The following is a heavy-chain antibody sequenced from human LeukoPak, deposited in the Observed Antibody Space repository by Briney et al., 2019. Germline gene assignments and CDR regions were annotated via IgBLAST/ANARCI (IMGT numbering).Heavy chain of an antibody. V-gene: IGHV3-23*01. CDR3: AKAGELVRDYYYYMDV. CDR1: GFPFSSYA. CDR2: ISGSGGST. D-gene: IGHD6-6*01. Sequence: GGSLRLSCAPSGFPFSSYAMSWVRQAPGRGLEWASAISGSGGSTYYADSVKGRFTISRDNSKNTLYLQMNSLRAEDTAVYYCAKAGELVRDYYYYMDVWGKGTTVTVSS. J-gene: IGHJ6*03.